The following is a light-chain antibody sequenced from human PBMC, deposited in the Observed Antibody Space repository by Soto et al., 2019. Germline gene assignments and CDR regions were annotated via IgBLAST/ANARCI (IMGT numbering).Light chain of an antibody. Sequence: DIQMTQSPSSLSASVGDRVTITCRASQSISSYLNWYQQKPGKAPKLLIYAASSLQSGVPSRFSDSGSGTDFTLTISSLQPEDFATYYCQQSYSTPLLTFCGGTKVEIK. CDR3: QQSYSTPLLT. CDR2: AAS. CDR1: QSISSY. V-gene: IGKV1-39*01. J-gene: IGKJ4*01.